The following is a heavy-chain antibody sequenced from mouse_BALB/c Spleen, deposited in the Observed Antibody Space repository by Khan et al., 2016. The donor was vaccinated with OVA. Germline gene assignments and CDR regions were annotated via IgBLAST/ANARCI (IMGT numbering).Heavy chain of an antibody. D-gene: IGHD1-1*01. V-gene: IGHV5-4*02. J-gene: IGHJ3*01. CDR1: GFTFSDSD. CDR3: ARDGVLRPFAY. CDR2: ISDGGTYT. Sequence: EVELVESGGGLVKPGGSLKLSCAASGFTFSDSDMFWVRQTPEKRLEWVATISDGGTYTYYPASVKGRFPISRDNAKNNLYLQMSSLKSEDTAMYYCARDGVLRPFAYWGQGTQVTVSA.